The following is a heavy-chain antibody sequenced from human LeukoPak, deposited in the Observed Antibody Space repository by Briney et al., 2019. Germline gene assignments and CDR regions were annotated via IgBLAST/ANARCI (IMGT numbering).Heavy chain of an antibody. Sequence: GGSLRLSCAASGFTFSSYEMNWVRQAPGKGLEWVSYISSSSSIIYYADSVKGRFTISRDNSKNSLYLHMNSLRAEDTAVYYCARDGDAFDIWGQGTMVTVPS. CDR3: ARDGDAFDI. J-gene: IGHJ3*02. V-gene: IGHV3-48*03. CDR1: GFTFSSYE. CDR2: ISSSSSII.